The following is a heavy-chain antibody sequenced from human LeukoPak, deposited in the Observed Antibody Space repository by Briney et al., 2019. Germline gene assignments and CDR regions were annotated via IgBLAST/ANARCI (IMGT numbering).Heavy chain of an antibody. V-gene: IGHV3-21*04. CDR3: AGDKTTGGWYEFDY. CDR1: GFTFSSYS. Sequence: PGGSLRLSCAASGFTFSSYSMNWVRQAPGKGLEWVSSISSSSSYIYYADSVKGRFTISRDNAKNTLYLQMNSLRAEDTAVYYCAGDKTTGGWYEFDYWGQGTLVTVSS. J-gene: IGHJ4*02. CDR2: ISSSSSYI. D-gene: IGHD6-19*01.